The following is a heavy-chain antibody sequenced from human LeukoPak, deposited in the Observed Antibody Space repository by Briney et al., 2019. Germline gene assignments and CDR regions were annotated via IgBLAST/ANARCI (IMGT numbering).Heavy chain of an antibody. Sequence: PGGSLRLSCAASGFTVSSNYMSWVRQAPGKGLEWVSVIYSGGSTYYADSVKGRFTISRDNSKNTLCLQMNSLRAEDTAVYYCATQGPRELPYIDYWGQGTLVTVSS. CDR2: IYSGGST. V-gene: IGHV3-66*04. D-gene: IGHD1-26*01. CDR1: GFTVSSNY. J-gene: IGHJ4*02. CDR3: ATQGPRELPYIDY.